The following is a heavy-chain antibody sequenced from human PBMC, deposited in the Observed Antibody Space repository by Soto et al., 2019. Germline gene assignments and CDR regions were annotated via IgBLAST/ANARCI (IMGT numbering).Heavy chain of an antibody. Sequence: GGSLRLSCAASGFTFSSYAMNWVRQAPGKGLEWVAVISYDGSNKYYADSGKGRFTISRDKSKNTLYLQMNSLRAEDSAVYYCARGKGGWDFDYWGQGTLVTVSS. CDR3: ARGKGGWDFDY. D-gene: IGHD3-16*01. CDR2: ISYDGSNK. V-gene: IGHV3-30-3*01. CDR1: GFTFSSYA. J-gene: IGHJ4*02.